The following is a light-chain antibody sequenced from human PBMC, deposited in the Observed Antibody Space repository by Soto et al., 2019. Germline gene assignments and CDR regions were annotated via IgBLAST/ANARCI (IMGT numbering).Light chain of an antibody. CDR1: QSISSY. V-gene: IGKV1-9*01. CDR2: SAS. J-gene: IGKJ4*01. CDR3: PQLYSNPLP. Sequence: DIQMTQSPSALSASVGDRVTISCRASQSISSYLAWYQQRPGKAAGLLIYSASTLQSGVPSRFSGSGYGTDLSHTISNLQPEDFATYYCPQLYSNPLPFGGGAKV.